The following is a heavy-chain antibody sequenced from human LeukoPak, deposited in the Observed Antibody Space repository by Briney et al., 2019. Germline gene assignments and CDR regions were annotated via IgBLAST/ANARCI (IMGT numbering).Heavy chain of an antibody. CDR1: GGSFSGYY. J-gene: IGHJ1*01. CDR3: ARRARYCSGGSCYGRAEYFQH. CDR2: INHSGST. D-gene: IGHD2-15*01. Sequence: SETLSLTCAVYGGSFSGYYWSWIRQPPGKGLEWIWEINHSGSTNYNPSLKSRVTISVDTSKNQFSLKLSSVTAADTAVYYCARRARYCSGGSCYGRAEYFQHWGQGTLVTVSS. V-gene: IGHV4-34*01.